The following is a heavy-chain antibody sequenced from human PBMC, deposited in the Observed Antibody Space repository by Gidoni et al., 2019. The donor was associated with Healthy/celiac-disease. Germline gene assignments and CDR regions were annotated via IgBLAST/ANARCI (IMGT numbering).Heavy chain of an antibody. CDR1: GGTFSSYA. CDR3: ARGGYGEPDDY. J-gene: IGHJ4*02. V-gene: IGHV1-69*01. Sequence: QVQLVQSGAAVKKPGSSVKVSGKASGGTFSSYAISWVRQAPGQGLEWRGGIIPICGTANYAQKFQGRVTITADESTSTAYMELSSLRSEETAVYYCARGGYGEPDDYWGQGTLVTVSS. CDR2: IIPICGTA. D-gene: IGHD4-17*01.